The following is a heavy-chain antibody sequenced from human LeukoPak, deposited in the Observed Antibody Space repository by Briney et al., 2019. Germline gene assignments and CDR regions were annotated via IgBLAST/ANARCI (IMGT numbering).Heavy chain of an antibody. CDR3: AKDREKRSSDC. Sequence: GGSLRLSCAASGFTFNSFEMNWVRQAPGKGLEWVSYISGGGETVYYADSVKGRFTISRDNSKNTLYLQMNSLRAEDTAIYYCAKDREKRSSDCWGQGTLVTVSS. V-gene: IGHV3-48*03. CDR1: GFTFNSFE. D-gene: IGHD1-26*01. J-gene: IGHJ4*02. CDR2: ISGGGETV.